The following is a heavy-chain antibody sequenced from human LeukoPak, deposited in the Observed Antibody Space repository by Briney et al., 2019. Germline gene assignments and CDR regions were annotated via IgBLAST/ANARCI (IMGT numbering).Heavy chain of an antibody. V-gene: IGHV3-21*06. J-gene: IGHJ6*02. D-gene: IGHD6-6*01. CDR1: GFTFSSYS. CDR3: ARDKAQDSVYYGMDV. Sequence: GGSLRLSCAASGFTFSSYSMVWVRQAPGKGLEWVSSISSGSNYIHCADSVKGRFTISRDNARTSLYLQMNSLRAEDTAVYYCARDKAQDSVYYGMDVWGQGTTVTVSS. CDR2: ISSGSNYI.